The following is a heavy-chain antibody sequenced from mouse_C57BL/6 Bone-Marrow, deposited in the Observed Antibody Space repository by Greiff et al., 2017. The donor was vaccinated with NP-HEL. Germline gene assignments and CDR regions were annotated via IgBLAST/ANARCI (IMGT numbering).Heavy chain of an antibody. CDR3: ARRGGGKRTWFAY. J-gene: IGHJ3*01. Sequence: QVQLQQSGPELVKPGASVKISCKASGYAFSSSWMNWVKQRPGKGLEWIGRIYPGDGDTNYTGKFKGKATLTADKSSSTAYMQLSRLTSEDSAVYYCARRGGGKRTWFAYRGQGTLVTVSA. V-gene: IGHV1-82*01. CDR1: GYAFSSSW. CDR2: IYPGDGDT.